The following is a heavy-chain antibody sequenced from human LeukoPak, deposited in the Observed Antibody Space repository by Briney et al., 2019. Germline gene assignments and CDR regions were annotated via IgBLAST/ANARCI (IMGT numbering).Heavy chain of an antibody. Sequence: GGSLRLSCAASGLTFSSYWVNWVRQAPGKGLEWVASISSDATNIYYTDSVEGRFTISRDNAKNSLYLQMNSLRVEDTAVYYCARDGSGSGDYWGQGTLVTVSS. CDR2: ISSDATNI. J-gene: IGHJ4*02. D-gene: IGHD2-15*01. CDR3: ARDGSGSGDY. V-gene: IGHV3-21*01. CDR1: GLTFSSYW.